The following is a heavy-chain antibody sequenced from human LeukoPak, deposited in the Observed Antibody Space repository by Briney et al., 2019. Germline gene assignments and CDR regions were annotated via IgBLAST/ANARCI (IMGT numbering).Heavy chain of an antibody. CDR2: IYYSGST. V-gene: IGHV4-30-4*08. CDR3: ASLTTVTTHNWFDP. CDR1: GGSISSGDYY. Sequence: SETLSLTCTVSGGSISSGDYYWSWIRQPPGKGLEWIGYIYYSGSTYYNPSLKSRVTISVDTSKNQFSLKLSSVTAADTAVYYCASLTTVTTHNWFDPWGQGTLVTVSS. D-gene: IGHD4-11*01. J-gene: IGHJ5*02.